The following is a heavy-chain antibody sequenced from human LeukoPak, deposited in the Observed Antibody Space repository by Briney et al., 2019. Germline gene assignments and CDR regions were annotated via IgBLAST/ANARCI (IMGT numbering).Heavy chain of an antibody. CDR1: GGSIGSYY. CDR3: ARDWRAGDCSSTSCYFYGMDV. V-gene: IGHV4-59*01. D-gene: IGHD2-2*03. CDR2: IYYSGST. J-gene: IGHJ6*04. Sequence: SETLSLTCTVSGGSIGSYYWSWIRQPPGKGLEWIGYIYYSGSTNYNPSLKSRVTISVDTSKNQFSLKLSSVTAADTAVYYCARDWRAGDCSSTSCYFYGMDVWGKGTTVTVSS.